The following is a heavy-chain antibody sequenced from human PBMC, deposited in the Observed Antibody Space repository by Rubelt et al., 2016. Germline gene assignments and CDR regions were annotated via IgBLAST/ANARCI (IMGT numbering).Heavy chain of an antibody. CDR1: GFTFSSYA. Sequence: EVQLVESGGGLVQPGGSLRLSCAASGFTFSSYAMHWVRQAPGQGLESVSAISSNGGSTYYADSVKGRFTIYRENSKNTLYIQMSSLRAEETAVYYCAKDSSSLTTLGHFDYWGQGTLVTVSS. CDR3: AKDSSSLTTLGHFDY. D-gene: IGHD6-13*01. V-gene: IGHV3-64D*06. J-gene: IGHJ4*02. CDR2: ISSNGGST.